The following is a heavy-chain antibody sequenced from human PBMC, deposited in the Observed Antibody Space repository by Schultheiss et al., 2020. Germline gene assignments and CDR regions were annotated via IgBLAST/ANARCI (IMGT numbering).Heavy chain of an antibody. Sequence: SQTLSLTCTVSGGSISNSRHYWGWIRQPPGKGLEWIGSIYHGGSTYYNPSLKSRVTISVDTSKNQFSLKLNSVTAADTAVYYCAKGVELGGWLDPWGQGLLVTVSS. V-gene: IGHV4-39*07. CDR3: AKGVELGGWLDP. J-gene: IGHJ5*02. CDR2: IYHGGST. CDR1: GGSISNSRHY. D-gene: IGHD7-27*01.